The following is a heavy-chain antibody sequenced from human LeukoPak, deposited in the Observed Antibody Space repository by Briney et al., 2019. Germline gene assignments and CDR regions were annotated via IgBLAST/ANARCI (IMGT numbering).Heavy chain of an antibody. J-gene: IGHJ3*02. CDR2: IHHSGRT. CDR3: ASRDESGAFDI. D-gene: IGHD3-10*01. Sequence: SGTLSLTCAVSSASISSSNWWSWVRQPPGKGLEWVGEIHHSGRTNYNPSLKSRVTISVDKSKNQFSLKLSSVTAADTAVYYCASRDESGAFDIWGQGTMVTVSS. CDR1: SASISSSNW. V-gene: IGHV4-4*02.